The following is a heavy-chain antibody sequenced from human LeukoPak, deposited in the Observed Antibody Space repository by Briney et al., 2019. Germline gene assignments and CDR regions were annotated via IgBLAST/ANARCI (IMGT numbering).Heavy chain of an antibody. CDR2: IYHSGST. CDR1: GGSISSGGYS. V-gene: IGHV4-30-2*01. Sequence: SETLSLTCAVSGGSISSGGYSWSWIRQPPGKGLEWIGYIYHSGSTYYNPSLKSRVTISVDRSKNQFSLKLSSVTAADTAIYYCARVSGYCGDAVCRFDYWGRGTLVTVSS. CDR3: ARVSGYCGDAVCRFDY. J-gene: IGHJ4*02. D-gene: IGHD2-21*01.